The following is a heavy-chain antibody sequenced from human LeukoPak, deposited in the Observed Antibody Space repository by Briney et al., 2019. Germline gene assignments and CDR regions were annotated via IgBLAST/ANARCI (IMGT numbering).Heavy chain of an antibody. J-gene: IGHJ4*02. CDR3: ARVGVRGRGYFDY. CDR2: IIPIFGTA. D-gene: IGHD3-10*01. Sequence: GASVKVSCKASGGTFSSYAISWVRQAPGQGLEWMGGIIPIFGTANYAQKFQGRVTITADESTSTAYMELSSLRSEDTAVYYCARVGVRGRGYFDYWGQGTLVTVSS. V-gene: IGHV1-69*13. CDR1: GGTFSSYA.